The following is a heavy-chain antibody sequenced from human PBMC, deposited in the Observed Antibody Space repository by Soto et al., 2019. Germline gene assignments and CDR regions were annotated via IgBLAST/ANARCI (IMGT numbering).Heavy chain of an antibody. Sequence: QLQLQESGSGLVRPSQTLSLTCAVSGGSISSGGYSWNWIRQPPGKGLEWIGYIYHSGNTLYNPYLKSRVTISVDKSKNQFSLKLSSVTAADTAVYYCARDQLEGNWFDPWGQGTLVTVSS. J-gene: IGHJ5*02. V-gene: IGHV4-30-2*01. CDR3: ARDQLEGNWFDP. CDR1: GGSISSGGYS. D-gene: IGHD1-1*01. CDR2: IYHSGNT.